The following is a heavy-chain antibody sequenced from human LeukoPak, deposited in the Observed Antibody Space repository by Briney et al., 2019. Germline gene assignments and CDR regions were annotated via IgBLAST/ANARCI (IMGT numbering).Heavy chain of an antibody. CDR2: ISYDGSNK. V-gene: IGHV3-33*05. J-gene: IGHJ6*03. CDR3: AREYTACGSTSCSHYYYYMDV. Sequence: GGSLRLSCTASGFTFSSYGMHWVRQAPGKGLEWVAVISYDGSNKYYADSVKGRFTISRDNSKNTLYLQMNSLRAEDTAVYYCAREYTACGSTSCSHYYYYMDVWGKGTTVTVSS. CDR1: GFTFSSYG. D-gene: IGHD2-2*01.